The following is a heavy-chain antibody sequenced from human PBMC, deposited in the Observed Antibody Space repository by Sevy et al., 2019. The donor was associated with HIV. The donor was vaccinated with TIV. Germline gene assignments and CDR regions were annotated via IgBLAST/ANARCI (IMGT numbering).Heavy chain of an antibody. CDR3: ARSGGYYDSGMDV. CDR2: IIPIFGTA. J-gene: IGHJ6*02. CDR1: GGTFTSYT. D-gene: IGHD3-22*01. V-gene: IGHV1-69*13. Sequence: ASVKVSCKASGGTFTSYTINWVRQAPGQGLEYMGGIIPIFGTANYAQKFRVRVSITADESTSTVYMELTSLRSEDTDVYYCARSGGYYDSGMDVWGQGTTVTVSS.